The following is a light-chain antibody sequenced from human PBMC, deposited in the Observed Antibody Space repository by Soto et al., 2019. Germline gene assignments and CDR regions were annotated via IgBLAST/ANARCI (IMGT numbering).Light chain of an antibody. V-gene: IGKV3-20*01. Sequence: EIELTQSPGTLSLSPGERATLSCRASQSVSSSYLAWYQQKPGQAPRLLIYGASSQATGIPDRFSGSGSGTDFTLTISRLEPEDFAVYYCQQYGSLLYTFGQGTKLEIK. J-gene: IGKJ2*01. CDR2: GAS. CDR3: QQYGSLLYT. CDR1: QSVSSSY.